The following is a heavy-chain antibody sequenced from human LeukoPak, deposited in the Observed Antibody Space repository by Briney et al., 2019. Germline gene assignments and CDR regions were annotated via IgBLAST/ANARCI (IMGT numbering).Heavy chain of an antibody. CDR3: ARDRDHGDSRGWDFFDY. Sequence: GGSLRLSCTASGFSFSSFAFHWVRQAPGKGLEWVAVISHDGSNQFKVDSVKGRFTISRDNSKNTLYLQMNILRAEDSAIYYCARDRDHGDSRGWDFFDYWGLGTLVTVSS. CDR1: GFSFSSFA. V-gene: IGHV3-30*04. CDR2: ISHDGSNQ. D-gene: IGHD6-19*01. J-gene: IGHJ4*02.